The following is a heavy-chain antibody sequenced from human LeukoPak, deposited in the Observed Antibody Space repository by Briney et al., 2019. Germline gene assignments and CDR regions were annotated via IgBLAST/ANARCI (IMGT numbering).Heavy chain of an antibody. CDR3: ARGAFYGSGSFYTY. Sequence: ASVQVSCKASGDTFSDLYIHWLRMAPGQGLEWVGWINPDRGGTNYAQKFQGRVTMTRDMSSNTAYMELNRLRSDDTAVYFCARGAFYGSGSFYTYWGQGTLVTVSS. CDR2: INPDRGGT. D-gene: IGHD3-10*01. J-gene: IGHJ4*02. V-gene: IGHV1-2*02. CDR1: GDTFSDLY.